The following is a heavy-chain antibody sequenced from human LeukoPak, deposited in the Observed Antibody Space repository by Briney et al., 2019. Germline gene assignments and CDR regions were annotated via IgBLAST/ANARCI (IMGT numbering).Heavy chain of an antibody. D-gene: IGHD1-26*01. CDR1: GGSLSSDGYY. V-gene: IGHV4-31*03. CDR2: IYYSGSA. CDR3: ARDSGSYPHWFAP. J-gene: IGHJ5*02. Sequence: SETLSLTCTVSGGSLSSDGYYWAWIRQPPGMDLEWIGYIYYSGSAYYNPSLRSRVAISVDTSKNQFSLKLSSATAADTAVYYCARDSGSYPHWFAPWGQGTLVTVSS.